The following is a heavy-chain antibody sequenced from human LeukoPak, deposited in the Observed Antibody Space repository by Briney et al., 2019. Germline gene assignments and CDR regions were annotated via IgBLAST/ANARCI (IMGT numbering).Heavy chain of an antibody. J-gene: IGHJ4*02. CDR1: GGSIISFY. V-gene: IGHV4-59*01. CDR3: ARDGYGDRNFDY. D-gene: IGHD4-17*01. CDR2: IYYSGST. Sequence: PSETLPLTCTVSGGSIISFYWSWIRQPPGKGLEWIGYIYYSGSTNYNPSLKSRVSISVDTSKNQFSLNLSSVTAADTAVYYCARDGYGDRNFDYWGQGTLVTVSS.